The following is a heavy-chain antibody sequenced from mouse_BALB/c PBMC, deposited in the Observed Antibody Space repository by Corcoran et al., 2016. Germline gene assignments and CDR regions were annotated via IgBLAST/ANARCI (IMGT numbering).Heavy chain of an antibody. V-gene: IGHV9-2-1*01. CDR2: INTETGEP. Sequence: QIQLVQSGPELKKPGETVKISCKASGYTFTDYSMHWVKQAPGKGLKWMGWINTETGEPTYADDFKGRFAFSLETSASTAYLQINNLKNEDTATYFCARIYGNYWYIDVWGAGTTVTVSS. D-gene: IGHD2-1*01. J-gene: IGHJ1*01. CDR3: ARIYGNYWYIDV. CDR1: GYTFTDYS.